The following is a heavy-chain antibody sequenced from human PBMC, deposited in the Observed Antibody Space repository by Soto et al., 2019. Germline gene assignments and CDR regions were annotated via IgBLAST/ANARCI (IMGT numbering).Heavy chain of an antibody. D-gene: IGHD3-3*01. J-gene: IGHJ6*02. Sequence: QVQLVQSGAEVKKPGASVKVSCKASGYTFTGYYMHWVRQAPGQGLEWMGWINPNSGGTNYAQKFQGWVTMTRDTSISTAYMELSRLRSDDTAVYYCARDLGIELGTIFGVVAYYGMDVWGQGTTVTVSS. CDR3: ARDLGIELGTIFGVVAYYGMDV. CDR1: GYTFTGYY. CDR2: INPNSGGT. V-gene: IGHV1-2*04.